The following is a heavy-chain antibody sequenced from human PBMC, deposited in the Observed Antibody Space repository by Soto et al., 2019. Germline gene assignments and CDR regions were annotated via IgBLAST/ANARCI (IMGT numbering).Heavy chain of an antibody. CDR2: INGDGSGT. J-gene: IGHJ4*02. Sequence: EVHLVESGGGLVQPGGSLRLSCAASGFTFSGSWMHWVRQAPGKGLVWVSRINGDGSGTSYADFVKGRFTISRDDAKNTLCLQMNGLTAEDTAVHYCARGIFGSGTANDYWGQGTLVTFSS. V-gene: IGHV3-74*01. CDR3: ARGIFGSGTANDY. D-gene: IGHD3-10*01. CDR1: GFTFSGSW.